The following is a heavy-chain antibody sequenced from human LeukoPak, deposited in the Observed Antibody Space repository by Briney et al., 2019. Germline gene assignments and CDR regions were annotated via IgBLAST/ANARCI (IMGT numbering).Heavy chain of an antibody. V-gene: IGHV1-2*02. Sequence: ASVKVSCKASGYTFTGYYMHWVRQAPGQGLEWMGWINPNSGGTNYAQKFQGRVTMTRDTSISTAYMELSRLRSDDTAVYYCARAGQGLVLSIVRAVYDSSGYYYWYYGMDVWGQGTTVTVSS. CDR3: ARAGQGLVLSIVRAVYDSSGYYYWYYGMDV. CDR1: GYTFTGYY. D-gene: IGHD3-22*01. J-gene: IGHJ6*02. CDR2: INPNSGGT.